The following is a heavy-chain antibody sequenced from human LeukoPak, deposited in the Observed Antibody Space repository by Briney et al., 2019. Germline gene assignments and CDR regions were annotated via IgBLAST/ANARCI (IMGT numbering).Heavy chain of an antibody. D-gene: IGHD3/OR15-3a*01. CDR2: IFASGNT. CDR3: AREALDFWTGYLDS. J-gene: IGHJ4*02. Sequence: SETLSLTCTVSGGSISTSSYYWSWIRQPAGKGLEWIGRIFASGNTHYNPSLKGRVAISVDTSKNQFSLKLSSVTAADTAVYYCAREALDFWTGYLDSWGQGSLVTVSS. CDR1: GGSISTSSYY. V-gene: IGHV4-61*02.